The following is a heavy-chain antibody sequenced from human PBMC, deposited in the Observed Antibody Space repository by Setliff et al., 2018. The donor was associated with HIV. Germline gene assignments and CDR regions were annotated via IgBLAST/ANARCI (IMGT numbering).Heavy chain of an antibody. CDR2: ISSNNGAYT. CDR1: GFTFISYA. D-gene: IGHD1-26*01. Sequence: GGSLRLSCAASGFTFISYAMSWVRQAPGKGLEWVSYISSNNGAYTNYADSVKGRFTISRDNAKNSLYLQMNSLRAEDTAVYYCAKDRGGSSPPHFDYWGQGTLVTVSS. J-gene: IGHJ4*02. V-gene: IGHV3-21*05. CDR3: AKDRGGSSPPHFDY.